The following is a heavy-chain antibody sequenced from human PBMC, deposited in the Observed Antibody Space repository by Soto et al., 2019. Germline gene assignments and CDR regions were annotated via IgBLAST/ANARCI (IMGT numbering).Heavy chain of an antibody. CDR3: ARKNLDWNDDWFDP. V-gene: IGHV1-8*01. J-gene: IGHJ5*02. CDR1: GYTFTSYD. D-gene: IGHD1-1*01. CDR2: MNPNSGNT. Sequence: QVQLVQSGAEVKKPGASVKVSCKASGYTFTSYDINWVRQATGQGLEWMGWMNPNSGNTGYAQKFQGRVTMTRNISISTAYMELSSLRSEDTAVYYCARKNLDWNDDWFDPWGQGTLVTVSS.